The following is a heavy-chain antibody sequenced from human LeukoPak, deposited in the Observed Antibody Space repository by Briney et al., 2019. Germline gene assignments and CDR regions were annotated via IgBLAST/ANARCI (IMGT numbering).Heavy chain of an antibody. CDR2: INPNSGGT. V-gene: IGHV1-2*02. J-gene: IGHJ4*02. CDR1: GYTFTGYY. D-gene: IGHD2-21*02. Sequence: ASVKVSCKASGYTFTGYYMHWVRQAPGQGLEWMGWINPNSGGTNYAQKFQGRVTMTRDTSISTAYMELSRLRSDDTAVYYCARDLAEHIVVVTAIDYWGQGTLVTVSS. CDR3: ARDLAEHIVVVTAIDY.